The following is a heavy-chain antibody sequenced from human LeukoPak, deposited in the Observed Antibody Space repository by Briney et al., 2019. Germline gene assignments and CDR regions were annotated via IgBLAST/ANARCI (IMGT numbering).Heavy chain of an antibody. CDR2: IYSGGST. V-gene: IGHV3-66*01. Sequence: PSETLSLTCTVSGGSVSSNYMSWVRQAPGEGLEWVSVIYSGGSTYYADSVKGRFTISRDNSKNTLYLQMNSLRAEGTAVYYCARDLGYSGYDSRAFDIWGQGTMVTVSS. D-gene: IGHD5-12*01. CDR1: GGSVSSNY. CDR3: ARDLGYSGYDSRAFDI. J-gene: IGHJ3*02.